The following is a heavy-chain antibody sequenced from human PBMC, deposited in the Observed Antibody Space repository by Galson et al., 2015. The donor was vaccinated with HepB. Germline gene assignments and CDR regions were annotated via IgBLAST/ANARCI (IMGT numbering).Heavy chain of an antibody. V-gene: IGHV1-18*04. J-gene: IGHJ4*02. CDR3: ESDRLHSLDY. CDR1: GYTFTSNG. D-gene: IGHD2-15*01. CDR2: ISTNSGKT. Sequence: SVKVSCTASGYTFTSNGLSWVRQPPGKGLEWMGRISTNSGKTNEAQKFQGIVTLTTNTSTTTAYMELRSLRSDDTAVYYCESDRLHSLDYWGQGTLVAVSS.